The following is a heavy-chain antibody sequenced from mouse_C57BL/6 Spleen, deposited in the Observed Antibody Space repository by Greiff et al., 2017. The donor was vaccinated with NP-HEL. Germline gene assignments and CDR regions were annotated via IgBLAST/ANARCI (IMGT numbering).Heavy chain of an antibody. J-gene: IGHJ4*01. CDR2: ISSGSSTI. V-gene: IGHV5-17*01. CDR3: ARGDDGYSYYAMDY. D-gene: IGHD2-3*01. Sequence: EVKVEESGGGLVKPGGSLKLSCAASGFTFSDYGMHWVRQAPEKGLEWVAYISSGSSTIYYADTVKGRFTISRDNAKNTLFLQMTSLRSEDTAMYYCARGDDGYSYYAMDYWGQGTSVTVSS. CDR1: GFTFSDYG.